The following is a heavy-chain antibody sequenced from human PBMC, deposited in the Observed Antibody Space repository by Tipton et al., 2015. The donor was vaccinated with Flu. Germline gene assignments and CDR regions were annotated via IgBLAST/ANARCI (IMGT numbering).Heavy chain of an antibody. Sequence: TLSLTCAVSGGSISSGNWWSWVRQSPGKGLEWIGEIYHGGTTNYNPSLKSRVTISLDKSKNQFSLKLTSVTAADTAMHYCAANKGGGSYFDYWGQGILVTVSS. CDR1: GGSISSGNW. D-gene: IGHD1-26*01. V-gene: IGHV4-4*02. CDR2: IYHGGTT. J-gene: IGHJ4*02. CDR3: AANKGGGSYFDY.